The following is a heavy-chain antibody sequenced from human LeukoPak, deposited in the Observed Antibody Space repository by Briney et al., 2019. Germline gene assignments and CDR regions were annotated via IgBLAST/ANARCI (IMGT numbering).Heavy chain of an antibody. J-gene: IGHJ3*02. CDR3: AKCNLDNCREGFHI. CDR2: ISVSSTT. Sequence: AGGSLRLSCAAAGFAFSSNALTWVRQAPGEGLDWVSSISVSSTTYYLDSVKGRFTISRDNSNNALFLQMNSLRAEDTALYYCAKCNLDNCREGFHIWGQGTMVTVSS. CDR1: GFAFSSNA. V-gene: IGHV3-23*01. D-gene: IGHD1-1*01.